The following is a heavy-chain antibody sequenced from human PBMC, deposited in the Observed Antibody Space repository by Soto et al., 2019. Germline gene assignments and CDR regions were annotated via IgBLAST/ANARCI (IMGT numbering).Heavy chain of an antibody. D-gene: IGHD1-26*01. V-gene: IGHV3-30*03. J-gene: IGHJ3*02. CDR3: AGTWADALDI. Sequence: GGSLRLSCAASGFTFSSYGMHWVRQAPGKGLEWVAVISYDGSNKYYADSVKGRFTISRDNSKNTLYLQMNSLRAEDTAVYYCAGTWADALDIWGQGTMVTVSS. CDR2: ISYDGSNK. CDR1: GFTFSSYG.